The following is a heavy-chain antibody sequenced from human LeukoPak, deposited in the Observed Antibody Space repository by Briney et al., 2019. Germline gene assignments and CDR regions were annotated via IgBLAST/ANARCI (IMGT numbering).Heavy chain of an antibody. CDR1: GFSFSSYA. V-gene: IGHV3-23*01. CDR3: AKGSGYFDY. J-gene: IGHJ4*02. Sequence: GWSLILSCAASGFSFSSYAMSWVRRAPGKGLEWVSAITRSGGSTYYPDSVKGRFTISRDNSKNTLKLQMNSPRAEDTAVYYCAKGSGYFDYWGQGTLVTVSS. CDR2: ITRSGGST.